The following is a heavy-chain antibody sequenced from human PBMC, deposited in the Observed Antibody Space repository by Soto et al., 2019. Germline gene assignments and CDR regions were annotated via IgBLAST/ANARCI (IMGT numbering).Heavy chain of an antibody. V-gene: IGHV1-2*04. J-gene: IGHJ6*02. D-gene: IGHD1-26*01. CDR2: INPNSGGT. CDR3: ARVGATDYYGMDV. CDR1: GYTFTGYY. Sequence: ASVKVSCKASGYTFTGYYMHWVRQAPGQGLEWMGWINPNSGGTNYAQKFQGWVTMTRDTSISTAYMELSRLRSDDTAVYYCARVGATDYYGMDVWGQGTTVTVSS.